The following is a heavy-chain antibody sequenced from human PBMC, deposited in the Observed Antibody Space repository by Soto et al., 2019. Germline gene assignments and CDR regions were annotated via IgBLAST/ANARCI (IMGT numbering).Heavy chain of an antibody. V-gene: IGHV3-30*18. CDR3: AKVAPSVGILWGFDY. CDR1: GFTFSSYG. J-gene: IGHJ4*02. CDR2: ISYDGSKE. Sequence: GGSLRLSCAASGFTFSSYGMHWFRQAPGKGLEWVAVISYDGSKEYYADSVKGRFSISRDNSKNTLYLQMNSLRAEDTAVYYCAKVAPSVGILWGFDYWGQGTLVTVSS. D-gene: IGHD2-21*01.